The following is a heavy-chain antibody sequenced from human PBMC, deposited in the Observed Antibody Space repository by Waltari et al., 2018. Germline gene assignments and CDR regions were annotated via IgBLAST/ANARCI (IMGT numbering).Heavy chain of an antibody. CDR3: AKDHYPVADHVGY. D-gene: IGHD6-19*01. Sequence: QVQLVESGGGVVQPGGSLRLSCAASGFTFSSYGMHWVRQAPGKGLEWVAFIRYDGSNKYDADSVKGRFTISRDNSKNTLYLQMNSLRAEDTAVYYCAKDHYPVADHVGYWGQGTLVTVSS. CDR2: IRYDGSNK. V-gene: IGHV3-30*02. J-gene: IGHJ4*02. CDR1: GFTFSSYG.